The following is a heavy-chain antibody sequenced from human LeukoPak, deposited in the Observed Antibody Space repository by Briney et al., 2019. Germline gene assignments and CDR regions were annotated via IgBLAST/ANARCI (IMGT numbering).Heavy chain of an antibody. Sequence: SSETLSLTCTVSGGSISSGDYYWSWIRQPPGKGLEWIGYIYYSGSTYYNPSLKSRVTISVDTSKNQFSLKLSSVTAADTAVYYCAREETTLGDYGDYFDYWGQGTLVTVSS. J-gene: IGHJ4*02. CDR1: GGSISSGDYY. CDR2: IYYSGST. V-gene: IGHV4-30-4*01. D-gene: IGHD4-17*01. CDR3: AREETTLGDYGDYFDY.